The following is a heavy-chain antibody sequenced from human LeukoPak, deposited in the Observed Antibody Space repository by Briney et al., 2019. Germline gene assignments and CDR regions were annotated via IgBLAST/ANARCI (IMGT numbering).Heavy chain of an antibody. CDR2: IYPGDSDT. CDR1: GYSFTSYR. D-gene: IGHD5-24*01. Sequence: GESLKISCKGSGYSFTSYRIGWVRQMPGKGLEWMGIIYPGDSDTRYSPSFQGQVTISADKSISTAYLQWSSLKASDTAMYYCARLFGRDGYLYYFDYWGQGTLVTVSS. CDR3: ARLFGRDGYLYYFDY. V-gene: IGHV5-51*01. J-gene: IGHJ4*02.